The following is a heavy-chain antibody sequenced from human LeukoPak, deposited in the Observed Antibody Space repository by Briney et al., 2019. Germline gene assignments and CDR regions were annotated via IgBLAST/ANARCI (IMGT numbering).Heavy chain of an antibody. J-gene: IGHJ4*02. CDR2: IIPIFGTA. CDR3: ASESGSYFPSTFDY. Sequence: ASVKVSCKASGGTFSSYAISWVRQAPGQGLEWMGGIIPIFGTANYAQKFQGRVTITADESTSTAYMELSSLRSEDTAVYYCASESGSYFPSTFDYWGQGTLVTVSS. CDR1: GGTFSSYA. V-gene: IGHV1-69*13. D-gene: IGHD1-26*01.